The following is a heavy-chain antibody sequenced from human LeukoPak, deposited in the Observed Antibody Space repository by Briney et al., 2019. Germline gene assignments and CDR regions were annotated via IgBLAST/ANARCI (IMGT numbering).Heavy chain of an antibody. V-gene: IGHV1-69*05. CDR1: GFTFSSYA. D-gene: IGHD4-17*01. J-gene: IGHJ4*02. CDR3: ARGGNDDYGDSFDY. CDR2: IIPIFGTA. Sequence: PGGSLRLSCAASGFTFSSYAISWVRQAPGQGLEWMGRIIPIFGTANYAQKFQGRVTITTDESTSTAYMELSSLRSEDTAVYYCARGGNDDYGDSFDYWGQGTLVTVSS.